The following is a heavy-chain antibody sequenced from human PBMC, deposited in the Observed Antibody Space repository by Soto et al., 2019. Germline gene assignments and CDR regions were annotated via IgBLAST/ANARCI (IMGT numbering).Heavy chain of an antibody. V-gene: IGHV1-18*01. CDR2: ISPYNDYT. J-gene: IGHJ6*02. D-gene: IGHD3-16*01. CDR1: GYTFIRYG. CDR3: ARGGYYDNTWGNLSHYGLDV. Sequence: ASVKVSCKASGYTFIRYGITWVRQAPGQGLEWMGWISPYNDYTIYAQKVQGRVTMTTDTSTRTVYMELGSLKSDDTAVYYCARGGYYDNTWGNLSHYGLDVWGQGASVTVSS.